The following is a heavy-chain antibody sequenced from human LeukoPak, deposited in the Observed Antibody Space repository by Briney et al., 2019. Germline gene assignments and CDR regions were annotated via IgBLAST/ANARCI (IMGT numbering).Heavy chain of an antibody. Sequence: PSETLSLTCTVSGGSISTYYWTWIRQPPGKGLEWIGYIYYSGSTNYNPSLKSRVTISVDTSKNQFSLKLSSVTAADTAVYYCASSGAEGELLDYWGQGTLVTVSS. V-gene: IGHV4-59*13. CDR3: ASSGAEGELLDY. CDR2: IYYSGST. CDR1: GGSISTYY. J-gene: IGHJ4*02. D-gene: IGHD1-26*01.